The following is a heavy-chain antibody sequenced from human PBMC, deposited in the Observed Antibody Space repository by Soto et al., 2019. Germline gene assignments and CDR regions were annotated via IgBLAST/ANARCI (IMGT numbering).Heavy chain of an antibody. Sequence: EVQLLESGGGLVQPGGSLRLSCAASGFTFSSYAMSWVRQAPGKGLEWVSAISGSGGSTYYADSVKGRFTISRDNSKNTLYLQMNSLRAEDTDVYYCAKDLGDIVVVVAATLFDYWGQGTLVNVSS. CDR1: GFTFSSYA. CDR2: ISGSGGST. V-gene: IGHV3-23*01. J-gene: IGHJ4*02. CDR3: AKDLGDIVVVVAATLFDY. D-gene: IGHD2-15*01.